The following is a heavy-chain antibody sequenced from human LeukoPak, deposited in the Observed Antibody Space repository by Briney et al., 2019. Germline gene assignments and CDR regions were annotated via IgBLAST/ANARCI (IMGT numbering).Heavy chain of an antibody. D-gene: IGHD3-3*01. V-gene: IGHV3-48*03. CDR3: ARDQRYDFWSGYYPYYYYYGMDV. CDR2: ISSSGSTI. CDR1: GFTFSSYE. Sequence: GGSLRLPCAASGFTFSSYETNWVRQAPGKGLEWVSYISSSGSTIYYADSVKGRFTISRDNAKNSLYLQMNSLRAEDTAVYYCARDQRYDFWSGYYPYYYYYGMDVWGQGTTVTVSS. J-gene: IGHJ6*02.